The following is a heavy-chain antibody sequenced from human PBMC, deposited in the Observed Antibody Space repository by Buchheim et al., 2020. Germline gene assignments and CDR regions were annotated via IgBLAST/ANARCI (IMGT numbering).Heavy chain of an antibody. CDR3: GRDRTSYFAFDI. CDR1: GFTFSRYG. J-gene: IGHJ3*02. Sequence: QEQVVESGGGVVQPGRSLRLSCAASGFTFSRYGMFWVRQAPGKGLEWVAVIWYDASNKYYADTVQGRFTISRDNSRDMVYLQMNSLRAEDTAVYYCGRDRTSYFAFDIWGRGT. V-gene: IGHV3-33*01. D-gene: IGHD1-1*01. CDR2: IWYDASNK.